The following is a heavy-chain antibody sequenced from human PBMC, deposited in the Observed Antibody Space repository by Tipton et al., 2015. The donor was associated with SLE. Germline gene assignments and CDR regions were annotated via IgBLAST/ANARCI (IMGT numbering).Heavy chain of an antibody. Sequence: TLPLTCTVSGGSISSGGYYWSWIRQHPGKGLEWIGYIYYSGSTYYNPSLKSRVTISVDTSKNQFSLKLSSVTAADTAVYYCARRLTRYSGYDYFDYWGQGTLVTVSS. D-gene: IGHD5-12*01. CDR2: IYYSGST. CDR1: GGSISSGGYY. CDR3: ARRLTRYSGYDYFDY. J-gene: IGHJ4*02. V-gene: IGHV4-31*03.